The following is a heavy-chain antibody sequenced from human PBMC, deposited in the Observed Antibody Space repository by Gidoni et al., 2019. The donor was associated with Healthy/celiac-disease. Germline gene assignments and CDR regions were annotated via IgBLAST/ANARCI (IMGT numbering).Heavy chain of an antibody. CDR1: GFTFSRYA. CDR2: ISGSGGST. Sequence: EGQLLESGGGLVEPGGSLRLSCAVSGFTFSRYAMSWVRQAPGKGLEWVSAISGSGGSTYYADYVKGRFTISRDNSKNTLYLQMNSLRAEDTAVYYCAKDLGAYGDYDSDAFDIWGQGTMVTVSS. J-gene: IGHJ3*02. V-gene: IGHV3-23*01. CDR3: AKDLGAYGDYDSDAFDI. D-gene: IGHD4-17*01.